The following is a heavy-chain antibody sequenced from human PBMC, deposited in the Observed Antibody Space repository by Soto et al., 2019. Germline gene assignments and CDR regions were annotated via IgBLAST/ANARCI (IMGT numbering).Heavy chain of an antibody. CDR1: GGSITDYS. Sequence: SETLSLTCTVSGGSITDYSWVWIRQPAGKGLEWIGRIFSSGSTNYNPSLKGRITMSLDTSKNQFSLKLNSATAKDTAVYFCARDQGVVVTADNWFNPWGRRIRSTVSS. CDR3: ARDQGVVVTADNWFNP. V-gene: IGHV4-4*07. CDR2: IFSSGST. J-gene: IGHJ5*02. D-gene: IGHD2-21*02.